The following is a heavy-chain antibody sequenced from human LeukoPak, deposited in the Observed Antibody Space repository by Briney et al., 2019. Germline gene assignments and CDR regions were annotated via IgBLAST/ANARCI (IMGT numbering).Heavy chain of an antibody. Sequence: PSETLSLTCTVSGGSISSYYWSWIRQPAGKGLEWIGRIYTSGSTNYNPSLKSRVTISVDTSKNQFSLKLSSVTAADTAVYYCASRRWPSDFDYWGQGALVTVSS. J-gene: IGHJ4*02. D-gene: IGHD1-14*01. V-gene: IGHV4-4*07. CDR3: ASRRWPSDFDY. CDR1: GGSISSYY. CDR2: IYTSGST.